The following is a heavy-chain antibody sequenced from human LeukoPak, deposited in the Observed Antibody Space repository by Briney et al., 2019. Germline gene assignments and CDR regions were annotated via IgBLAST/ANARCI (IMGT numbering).Heavy chain of an antibody. V-gene: IGHV3-23*01. Sequence: PGWALILSCAASGFTFSSYAMFWVRQAPGKGREWVSAISGSGGSTYYADSLKSRFTTSRDNSKNTLYLKMNSPRAEDTAVYYCAKDGLRLGELSFGYFYYWGQGTLVTVSS. CDR1: GFTFSSYA. D-gene: IGHD3-16*02. J-gene: IGHJ4*02. CDR2: ISGSGGST. CDR3: AKDGLRLGELSFGYFYY.